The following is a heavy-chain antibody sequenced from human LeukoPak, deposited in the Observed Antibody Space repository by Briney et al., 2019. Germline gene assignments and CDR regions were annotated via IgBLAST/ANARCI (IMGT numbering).Heavy chain of an antibody. CDR3: VREGEGPLSKDFDY. J-gene: IGHJ4*02. CDR1: GFTFTDDY. V-gene: IGHV1-2*02. D-gene: IGHD2/OR15-2a*01. CDR2: IGPHSTFT. Sequence: GSMKVSCKSSGFTFTDDYIHWERQGPGQGLEWMGYIGPHSTFTSSPQEFQGRVTMTRDASMSTAYMELTRLTSDDTAVYYCVREGEGPLSKDFDYWGQGTLVTVSS.